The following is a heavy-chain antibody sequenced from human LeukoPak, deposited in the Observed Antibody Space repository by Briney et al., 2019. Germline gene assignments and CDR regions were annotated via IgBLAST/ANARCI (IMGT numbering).Heavy chain of an antibody. CDR3: ARDVSGGNYYYYYMDV. CDR1: GGSISSYY. CDR2: IYTSVST. J-gene: IGHJ6*03. D-gene: IGHD2-15*01. Sequence: SSETLSLTCTVSGGSISSYYWSWIRQPAGKGREWIGRIYTSVSTNYNPSLKSRVTMSVDTSKNQFSLKLSSVTAADTAVYYCARDVSGGNYYYYYMDVWGKGTTVTVSS. V-gene: IGHV4-4*07.